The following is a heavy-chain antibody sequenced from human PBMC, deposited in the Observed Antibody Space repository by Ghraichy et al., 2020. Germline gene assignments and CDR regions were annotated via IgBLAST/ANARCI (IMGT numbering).Heavy chain of an antibody. Sequence: GGSLRLSCVGSGFTFSSYGMNWVRQSPGKGLEWVSYITSSSRSKFYADSVKGRFTISRDNAQNSLSLQMNSLRDEDTAVYYCARASMVVRFYYYDGMDVWGQGTTVTVSS. CDR1: GFTFSSYG. D-gene: IGHD4-23*01. J-gene: IGHJ6*02. CDR3: ARASMVVRFYYYDGMDV. V-gene: IGHV3-48*02. CDR2: ITSSSRSK.